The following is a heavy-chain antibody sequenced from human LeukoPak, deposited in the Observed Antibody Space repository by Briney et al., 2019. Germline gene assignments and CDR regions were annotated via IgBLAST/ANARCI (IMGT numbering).Heavy chain of an antibody. CDR2: ISSSSSDI. J-gene: IGHJ4*02. CDR1: GFTFSSYS. Sequence: GGSLRLSCATSGFTFSSYSMSWVRQAQGKGLEWVSFISSSSSDIYHADSVKGRFTISRDNAKNSLFLQMNSLRAEDTAVYYCAKDLPAAVDWGQGTLVTVSS. D-gene: IGHD2-2*01. CDR3: AKDLPAAVD. V-gene: IGHV3-21*01.